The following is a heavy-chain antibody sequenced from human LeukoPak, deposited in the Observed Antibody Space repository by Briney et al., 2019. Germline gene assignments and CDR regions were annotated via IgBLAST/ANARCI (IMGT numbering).Heavy chain of an antibody. CDR3: ARGTVSGPWYFDL. V-gene: IGHV4-59*06. D-gene: IGHD6-19*01. J-gene: IGHJ2*01. CDR1: GDSISNYY. CDR2: IYYSGST. Sequence: SETLSLTCTVSGDSISNYYWSWIRQPPGKGLEWIGYIYYSGSTYYNPSLKSRVTISVDTSKNQFSLKLSSVTAADTAVYYCARGTVSGPWYFDLWGRGTLVTVSS.